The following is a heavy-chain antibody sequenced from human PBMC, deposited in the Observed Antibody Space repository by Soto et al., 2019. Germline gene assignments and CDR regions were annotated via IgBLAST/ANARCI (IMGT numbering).Heavy chain of an antibody. CDR1: GFTFSAYG. Sequence: GGSLRLSCAASGFTFSAYGIHWVRQAPGKGLEWVAVISHDGSNTNYADSVKGRFTFSRDNSKDTVYLQMNSLRAEDTAVYYCARGDYYDSSGPFSDAFDIWGQGTMVTVSS. CDR3: ARGDYYDSSGPFSDAFDI. V-gene: IGHV3-30*03. D-gene: IGHD3-22*01. CDR2: ISHDGSNT. J-gene: IGHJ3*02.